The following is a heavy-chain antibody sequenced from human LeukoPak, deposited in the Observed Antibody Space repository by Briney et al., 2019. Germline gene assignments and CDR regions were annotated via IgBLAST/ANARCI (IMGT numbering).Heavy chain of an antibody. V-gene: IGHV3-21*01. CDR2: ISSSSSYI. CDR3: ARDKGWLQSGIDY. CDR1: GFTFSSYS. D-gene: IGHD5-24*01. J-gene: IGHJ4*02. Sequence: GGSLRLSCAASGFTFSSYSMNWVRQAPGKGLEWVSSISSSSSYIYYADSVKGRFTISRDNAKNSLNLQMNSLRAEDTAVYCCARDKGWLQSGIDYWGQGTLVTVSS.